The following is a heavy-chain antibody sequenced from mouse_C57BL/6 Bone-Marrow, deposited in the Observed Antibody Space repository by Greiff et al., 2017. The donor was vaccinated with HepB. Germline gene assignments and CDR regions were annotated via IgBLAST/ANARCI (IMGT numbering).Heavy chain of an antibody. J-gene: IGHJ2*01. D-gene: IGHD1-1*01. CDR3: ARLYYGSFDY. CDR2: ISNGGGST. V-gene: IGHV5-12*01. CDR1: GFTFSDYY. Sequence: EVMLVESGGGLVQPGGSLKLSCAASGFTFSDYYMYWVRQTPEKRLEWVAYISNGGGSTYYPDTVKGRFTISRDNAKNTLYLQLGRLKSEDTAMYYCARLYYGSFDYWGQGTTLTVSS.